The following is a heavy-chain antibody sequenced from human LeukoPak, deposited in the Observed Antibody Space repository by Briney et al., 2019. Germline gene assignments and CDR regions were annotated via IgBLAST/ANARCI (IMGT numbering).Heavy chain of an antibody. V-gene: IGHV1-18*01. J-gene: IGHJ4*02. CDR1: GYKFDTYG. CDR2: ISGYNDNT. Sequence: ASVKVFCKTSGYKFDTYGITWVRQARGQGLEWMVWISGYNDNTKYAQNFQDRVSMSTDKSTNSAYMELRSLTSDDTAVYYCTRDAASIFGVISGAREFDFWGQGTLVTVSS. CDR3: TRDAASIFGVISGAREFDF. D-gene: IGHD3-3*01.